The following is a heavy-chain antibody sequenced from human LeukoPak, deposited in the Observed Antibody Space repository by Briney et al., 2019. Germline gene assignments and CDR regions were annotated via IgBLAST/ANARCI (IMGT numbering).Heavy chain of an antibody. CDR1: GFTFSSYS. Sequence: GGSLRLSCAASGFTFSSYSMNWVRQAPGKGLEWVSSISSSSSYIYYADSVKGRFTISRDNAKNSLYLQMNSLRAEDTAVYYCAREDRALNDALDIWGQGTMVTVSS. V-gene: IGHV3-21*01. J-gene: IGHJ3*02. CDR3: AREDRALNDALDI. CDR2: ISSSSSYI.